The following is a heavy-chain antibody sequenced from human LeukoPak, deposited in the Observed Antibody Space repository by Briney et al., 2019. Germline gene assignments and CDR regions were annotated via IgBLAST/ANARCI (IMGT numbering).Heavy chain of an antibody. CDR1: GYSITRGYN. Sequence: SETLSLTCTVSGYSITRGYNWGWVRQSPGNGLEWIASISHAGDTYYNPSLKSRVTISVDTSKNHFSLNLASVTAPDTAVYFCGRGEVGEFDHWGQGTLVTVSS. CDR3: GRGEVGEFDH. J-gene: IGHJ4*02. V-gene: IGHV4-38-2*02. CDR2: ISHAGDT. D-gene: IGHD1-26*01.